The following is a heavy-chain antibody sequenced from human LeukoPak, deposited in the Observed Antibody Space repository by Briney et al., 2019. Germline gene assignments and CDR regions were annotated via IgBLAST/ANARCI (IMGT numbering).Heavy chain of an antibody. V-gene: IGHV3-48*02. CDR3: AREDGSGSYLVY. D-gene: IGHD3-10*01. CDR1: GFTFSSYS. CDR2: ISSSSSSI. Sequence: GGSLILSCAASGFTFSSYSVNWVRQAPGKGLEWVSYISSSSSSIYYADSVKGRFAISRDNAKNSLYLQMNSLRDEGTAVYYCAREDGSGSYLVYWGQGTLVTVSS. J-gene: IGHJ4*02.